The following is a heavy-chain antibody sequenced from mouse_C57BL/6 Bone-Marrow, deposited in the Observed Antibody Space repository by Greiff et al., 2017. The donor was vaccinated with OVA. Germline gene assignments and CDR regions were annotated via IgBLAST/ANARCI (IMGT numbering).Heavy chain of an antibody. CDR2: IYPGSGNT. Sequence: QVQLQQSGPELVKPGASVKISCKASGYSFTSYYIHWVKQRPGQGLEWIGWIYPGSGNTKYNEQFKGKATLTADTSSSTAYMQLSSRTSEDSAVYYCARIPSYYSNYFYAMDYWGQGTSVTVAS. CDR3: ARIPSYYSNYFYAMDY. J-gene: IGHJ4*01. CDR1: GYSFTSYY. D-gene: IGHD2-5*01. V-gene: IGHV1-66*01.